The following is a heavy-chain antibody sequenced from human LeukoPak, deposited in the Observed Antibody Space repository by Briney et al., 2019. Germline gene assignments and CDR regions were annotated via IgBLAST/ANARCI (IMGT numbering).Heavy chain of an antibody. CDR3: AEGARGLEYFDY. D-gene: IGHD4-17*01. CDR1: GFTFSGYS. CDR2: ISSSSSYI. Sequence: GGSLRLSCAASGFTFSGYSMNWVRQAPGKGLEWVSSISSSSSYIYYADSVKGRFTISRDNAKNSLYLQMNSLRAEDTAVYYCAEGARGLEYFDYWGQGTLVTVSS. V-gene: IGHV3-21*01. J-gene: IGHJ4*02.